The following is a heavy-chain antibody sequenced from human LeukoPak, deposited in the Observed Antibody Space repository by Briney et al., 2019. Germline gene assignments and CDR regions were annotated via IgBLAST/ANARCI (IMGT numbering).Heavy chain of an antibody. V-gene: IGHV4-59*08. CDR2: IYYTGST. J-gene: IGHJ3*02. D-gene: IGHD5-18*01. CDR3: ARPGVGSGRYGAFDI. Sequence: SETLSLTRTVSGGSISRYYWSWIRQPPGKGLEWIGYIYYTGSTNYNPSLKSRVTISLDTSNNQFSLKLSSVTAADTAVYYCARPGVGSGRYGAFDIWGQGTLVTVSS. CDR1: GGSISRYY.